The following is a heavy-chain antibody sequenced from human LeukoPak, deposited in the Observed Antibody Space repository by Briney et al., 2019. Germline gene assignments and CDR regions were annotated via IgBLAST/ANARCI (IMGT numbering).Heavy chain of an antibody. CDR1: GFTVSSNY. D-gene: IGHD5-24*01. J-gene: IGHJ4*02. CDR3: ARGGGKRWLQIDY. Sequence: GGSLRLSCAASGFTVSSNYMSWVRQAPGKGLEWVSVIYSGGTTYYSDSVRGRFTISRDNSKNTVHLQMNSLRAEDTAVYYCARGGGKRWLQIDYWGQGTLVTVSS. CDR2: IYSGGTT. V-gene: IGHV3-66*01.